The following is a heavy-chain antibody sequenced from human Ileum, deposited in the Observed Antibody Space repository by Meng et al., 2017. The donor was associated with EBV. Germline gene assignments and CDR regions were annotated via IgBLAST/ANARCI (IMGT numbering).Heavy chain of an antibody. CDR2: IKSTTDGGTT. V-gene: IGHV3-15*01. CDR1: GFTFSNAW. Sequence: VQLGGAGGGLVKPGGSLRLSCAASGFTFSNAWMTWVRQAPGKGLEWVGRIKSTTDGGTTDYAAPVKGRFTISRDDSKNTLFLQMDSLKTEDTAVYYCEGWRYWGQGTLVTVSS. CDR3: EGWRY. D-gene: IGHD2-15*01. J-gene: IGHJ4*02.